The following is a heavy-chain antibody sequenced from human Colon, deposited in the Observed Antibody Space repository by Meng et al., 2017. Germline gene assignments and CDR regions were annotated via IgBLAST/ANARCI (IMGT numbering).Heavy chain of an antibody. CDR2: ISTYNGNT. CDR3: ARERLGESPDY. CDR1: GYTFSSSG. J-gene: IGHJ4*02. D-gene: IGHD3-16*01. V-gene: IGHV1-18*01. Sequence: QVQLVQSGPEMQRPGASVKVSCKASGYTFSSSGITWVRQAPGQGLEWIGWISTYNGNTKYAQNFQGRVTMTTDTSTTSAYMELSSLRSEDTAVYYCARERLGESPDYWGQGTLVTVSS.